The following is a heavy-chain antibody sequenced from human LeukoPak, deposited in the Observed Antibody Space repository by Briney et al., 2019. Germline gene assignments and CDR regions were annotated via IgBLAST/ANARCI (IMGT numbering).Heavy chain of an antibody. V-gene: IGHV3-53*01. J-gene: IGHJ5*02. Sequence: GGSLRLSCAASGFTVSSNYMSWVRQAPGKGLEWVSVIYSGGSTYYADSVEGRFTISRDNSKNTLYLQMNSLRAEDTAVYYCARGYTVAPNWFDPWGQGTLVTVSS. CDR2: IYSGGST. CDR3: ARGYTVAPNWFDP. CDR1: GFTVSSNY. D-gene: IGHD4-23*01.